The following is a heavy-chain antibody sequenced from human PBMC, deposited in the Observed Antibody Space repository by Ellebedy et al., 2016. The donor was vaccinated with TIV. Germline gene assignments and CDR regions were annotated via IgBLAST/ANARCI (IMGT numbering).Heavy chain of an antibody. CDR3: ARGYYYDSSGYYPT. CDR2: IYYSGST. CDR1: GGSISSYY. Sequence: MPSETLSLTCTVSGGSISSYYWSWIRQPPGKGLEWIGYIYYSGSTNYNPSLKSRVTISVDTSKNQFSLKLSSVTAADTAVYYCARGYYYDSSGYYPTWGQGTLVTVSS. V-gene: IGHV4-59*12. D-gene: IGHD3-22*01. J-gene: IGHJ5*02.